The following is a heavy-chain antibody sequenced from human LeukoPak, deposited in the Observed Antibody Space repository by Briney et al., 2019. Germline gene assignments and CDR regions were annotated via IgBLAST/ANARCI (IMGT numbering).Heavy chain of an antibody. CDR2: ISSSATST. J-gene: IGHJ3*01. D-gene: IGHD2-2*02. CDR1: GYSISSGYY. CDR3: ATKAVPRPRLYDAFDF. Sequence: PPSETLSLTCTVSGYSISSGYYWGWIRQPPGKGLEWVPAISSSATSTYYADSVKGRFTISRDNSKNTLYLQLHSLRADDTAVYYCATKAVPRPRLYDAFDFWGQGTVVTVSS. V-gene: IGHV3-23*01.